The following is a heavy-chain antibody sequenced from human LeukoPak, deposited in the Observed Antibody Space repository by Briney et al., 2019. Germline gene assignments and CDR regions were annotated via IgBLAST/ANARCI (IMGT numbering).Heavy chain of an antibody. D-gene: IGHD4-17*01. V-gene: IGHV3-53*01. CDR2: IYSGGST. Sequence: GGSLRLSCAASGFTVSSNYMSWVRQAPGKGLEWVSVIYSGGSTYYAHSVKGRLTISRDNSKNTLYLQMNSLRAEDTAVYYCARLDYGDYVGAFDIWGQGTMVTVSS. J-gene: IGHJ3*02. CDR1: GFTVSSNY. CDR3: ARLDYGDYVGAFDI.